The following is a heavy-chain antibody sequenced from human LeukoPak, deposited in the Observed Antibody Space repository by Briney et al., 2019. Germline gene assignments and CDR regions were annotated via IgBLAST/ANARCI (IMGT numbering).Heavy chain of an antibody. CDR1: GGSFSGYY. CDR2: INHSGST. Sequence: PSETLSLTCAVYGGSFSGYYWSWIRQPPGKGLEWIGEINHSGSTNYNPSLKSRVTISVDTSKNQFSLKLSSMTAADTAVYYCASTVLGYCSGGSCPYFDYWGQGTLVTVSS. D-gene: IGHD2-15*01. CDR3: ASTVLGYCSGGSCPYFDY. J-gene: IGHJ4*02. V-gene: IGHV4-34*01.